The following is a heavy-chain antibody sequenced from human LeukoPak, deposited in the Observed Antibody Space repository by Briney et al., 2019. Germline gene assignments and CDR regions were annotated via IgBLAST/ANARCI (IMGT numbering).Heavy chain of an antibody. CDR1: GFNFRAYW. V-gene: IGHV3-23*01. D-gene: IGHD1/OR15-1a*01. CDR3: AKDPSLNTFFDH. J-gene: IGHJ4*02. Sequence: GGSLRLSCTTSGFNFRAYWMAWVRQAPGKGLEWVASISGTGGSTYYADSVKGRFSISRDNSNNTLYLQMNSLGAEDTATYYCAKDPSLNTFFDHWGQGSLVTVSS. CDR2: ISGTGGST.